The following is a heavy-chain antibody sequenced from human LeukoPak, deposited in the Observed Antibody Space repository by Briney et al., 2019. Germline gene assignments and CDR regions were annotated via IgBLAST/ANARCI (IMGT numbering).Heavy chain of an antibody. D-gene: IGHD1-14*01. CDR3: ARDNLAPYWYFDL. CDR2: ISSDSNTI. CDR1: GFTFSTYS. Sequence: PGGSLRLSCAASGFTFSTYSMNWARQAPGKGLEWVSYISSDSNTIYYADSVKGRFTISRDNAKSSLYLQMSSLRDEDTAVYYCARDNLAPYWYFDLWGRGTLDTVSS. V-gene: IGHV3-48*02. J-gene: IGHJ2*01.